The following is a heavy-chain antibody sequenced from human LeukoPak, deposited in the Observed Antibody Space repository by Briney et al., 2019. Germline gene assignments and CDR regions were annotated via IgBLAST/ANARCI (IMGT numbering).Heavy chain of an antibody. J-gene: IGHJ6*02. CDR3: ARGGDSWSGYSYGMDV. CDR1: GFTFSSFA. V-gene: IGHV3-30*03. CDR2: ISYDGSNK. D-gene: IGHD3-3*01. Sequence: GRSLRLSCAVSGFTFSSFAMHWVRQAPGKGLEWVAVISYDGSNKYCADSVKGRFTISRDNSKNTLYLQMNSLRPEDTAVYYCARGGDSWSGYSYGMDVWGQGTTVTVSS.